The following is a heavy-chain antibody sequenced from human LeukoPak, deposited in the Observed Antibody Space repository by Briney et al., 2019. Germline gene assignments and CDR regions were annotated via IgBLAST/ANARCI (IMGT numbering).Heavy chain of an antibody. CDR1: GFTFSSYS. V-gene: IGHV3-21*01. Sequence: GGSLRLSCAASGFTFSSYSMNRVRQAPGKGLEWVSSISSSSSYIYYADSVKGRFTISRDNAKNSLYLQMNSLRAEDTAVYYCARADYDSSGYYWGLYYYYYYMDVWGKGTTVTVFS. D-gene: IGHD3-22*01. CDR3: ARADYDSSGYYWGLYYYYYYMDV. J-gene: IGHJ6*03. CDR2: ISSSSSYI.